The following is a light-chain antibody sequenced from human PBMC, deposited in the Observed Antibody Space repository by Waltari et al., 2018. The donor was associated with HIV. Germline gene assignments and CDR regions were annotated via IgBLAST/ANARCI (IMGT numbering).Light chain of an antibody. CDR2: RDN. Sequence: QSVLTQPPSASGTPGQRVTISCSGRSAHVGNTDYWYQQIPGTAPKVLIYRDNQRPSGVPDRFSGSRSGTSASLDVSGLRSEDEANYFCAAWDDILSGWVFGGGTKLTVL. CDR1: SAHVGNTD. CDR3: AAWDDILSGWV. V-gene: IGLV1-47*01. J-gene: IGLJ3*02.